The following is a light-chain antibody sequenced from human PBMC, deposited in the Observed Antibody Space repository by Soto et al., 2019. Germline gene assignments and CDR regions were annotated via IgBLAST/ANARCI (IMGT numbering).Light chain of an antibody. Sequence: EIVLTQSPATLSLSPGERATLSCRASQSVSSYLAWYQQKPGQAPRLLIYDASNRATGIPARFSGSGSGTDFTLTISGLEAEDFAVYYCQQYDNLSWTFGQGTKVDIK. V-gene: IGKV3-11*01. CDR1: QSVSSY. J-gene: IGKJ1*01. CDR2: DAS. CDR3: QQYDNLSWT.